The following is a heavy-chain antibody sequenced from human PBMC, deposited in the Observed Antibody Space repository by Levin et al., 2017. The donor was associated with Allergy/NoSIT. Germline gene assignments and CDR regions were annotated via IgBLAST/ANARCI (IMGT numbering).Heavy chain of an antibody. Sequence: ASVKVSCKASGYTFTSYAMHWVRQAPGQRLEWMGWINAGNGNTKYSQKFQGRVTITRDTSASTAYMELSSLRSEDTAVYYCARVVGCSGGSCYSAFDIWGQGTMVTVSS. D-gene: IGHD2-15*01. J-gene: IGHJ3*02. CDR2: INAGNGNT. V-gene: IGHV1-3*01. CDR1: GYTFTSYA. CDR3: ARVVGCSGGSCYSAFDI.